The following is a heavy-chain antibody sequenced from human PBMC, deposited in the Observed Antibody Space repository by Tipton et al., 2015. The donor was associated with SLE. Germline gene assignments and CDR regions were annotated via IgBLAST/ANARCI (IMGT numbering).Heavy chain of an antibody. D-gene: IGHD6-19*01. Sequence: SLRLSCAASGFTFSDHYMDWVRQAPGKGLEWVGRTRNKANSYTTEYAASVKGRFTISRDDSKNSLYLQMNSLKTEDTAVYYCARESGYSSGGWLDYWGQGTLVTVSS. V-gene: IGHV3-72*01. J-gene: IGHJ4*02. CDR3: ARESGYSSGGWLDY. CDR1: GFTFSDHY. CDR2: TRNKANSYTT.